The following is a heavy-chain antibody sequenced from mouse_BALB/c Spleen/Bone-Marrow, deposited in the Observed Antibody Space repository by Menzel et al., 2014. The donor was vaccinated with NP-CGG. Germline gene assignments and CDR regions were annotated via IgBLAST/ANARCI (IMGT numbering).Heavy chain of an antibody. CDR2: IMSGRSSI. Sequence: EVKLVESGGGLVKPGGSRKLSCAFSGFTFSIFGMHWVRQAPEKVLAWVAYIMSGRSSIYTSATEKGRFTISRDNPKNTLIQQRPRLRAEDAAMDHCARRYCRRSFSCFDYWGQGTTLTVAS. CDR3: ARRYCRRSFSCFDY. V-gene: IGHV5-17*02. J-gene: IGHJ2*01. CDR1: GFTFSIFG. D-gene: IGHD6-1*01.